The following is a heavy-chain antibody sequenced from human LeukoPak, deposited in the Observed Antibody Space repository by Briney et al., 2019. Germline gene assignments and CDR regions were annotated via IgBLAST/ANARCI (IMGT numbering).Heavy chain of an antibody. J-gene: IGHJ4*02. CDR1: GGSFSGYY. D-gene: IGHD3-22*01. V-gene: IGHV4-34*01. CDR2: INHSGST. Sequence: SETLSLTCAVYGGSFSGYYWSWIRQPPGKGLEWIGEINHSGSTNYNPSLKSRVTISVDTSKNQFSLKLSSVTAADTAVYYCAIDTYYYDSSGQYWGQGTLVTVSS. CDR3: AIDTYYYDSSGQY.